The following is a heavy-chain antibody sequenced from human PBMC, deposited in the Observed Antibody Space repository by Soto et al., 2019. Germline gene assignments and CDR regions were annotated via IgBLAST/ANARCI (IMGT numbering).Heavy chain of an antibody. Sequence: QVQLVESGGGVVQPGRSLRLSCAASGFTFSDYGMHWVRQAPGKGLEWVALISYHGSNEHYADSVKGRFTISRDNSKNTLYMQMNSLRAEETAVYYCAKDPGSSSTSSASRLGMDVWGQGPTVPVSS. V-gene: IGHV3-30*18. CDR1: GFTFSDYG. CDR3: AKDPGSSSTSSASRLGMDV. CDR2: ISYHGSNE. D-gene: IGHD6-13*01. J-gene: IGHJ6*02.